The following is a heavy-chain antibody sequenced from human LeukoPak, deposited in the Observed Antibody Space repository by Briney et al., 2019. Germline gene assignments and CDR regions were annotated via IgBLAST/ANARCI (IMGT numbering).Heavy chain of an antibody. V-gene: IGHV3-23*01. CDR1: GFTFSSYG. Sequence: PGGSLRLSCAASGFTFSSYGMSWVRQAPGKGLEWVSAISGSGGSTYYADSVEGRFTISRDNSKNTLYLQMNSLRAEDTAVYYCAGGKWLFLYWGQGTLVTVSS. CDR2: ISGSGGST. J-gene: IGHJ4*02. CDR3: AGGKWLFLY. D-gene: IGHD3-22*01.